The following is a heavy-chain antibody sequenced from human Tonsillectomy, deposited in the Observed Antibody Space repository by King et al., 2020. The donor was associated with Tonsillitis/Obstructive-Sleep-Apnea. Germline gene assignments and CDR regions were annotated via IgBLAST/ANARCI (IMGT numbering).Heavy chain of an antibody. V-gene: IGHV4-59*01. CDR2: IYYSGST. Sequence: VQLQESGPGLVKPSETLSLTCTVSGGSISSYYWSWIRQPPGKGLEWIGYIYYSGSTNYNPSLKSRVTISVDTSKNQFSLKLSSVTAADTAVYYCSRIISSISGAFDIWGQGTMVTVSS. J-gene: IGHJ3*02. D-gene: IGHD3-3*02. CDR1: GGSISSYY. CDR3: SRIISSISGAFDI.